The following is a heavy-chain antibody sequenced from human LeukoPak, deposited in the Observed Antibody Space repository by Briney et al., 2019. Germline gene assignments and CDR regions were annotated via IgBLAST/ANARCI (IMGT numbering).Heavy chain of an antibody. CDR3: ARPTSRPSNYYHMDV. J-gene: IGHJ6*03. D-gene: IGHD6-13*01. CDR2: MNPINGHT. CDR1: GHTFTSFD. V-gene: IGHV1-8*01. Sequence: GASVKVSCKASGHTFTSFDINWVRQAPGQGLECMGWMNPINGHTGYAQKFQGRVTMTGDTATSTAYMELSSLTYEDTAVYYCARPTSRPSNYYHMDVWGKGTTVTVSS.